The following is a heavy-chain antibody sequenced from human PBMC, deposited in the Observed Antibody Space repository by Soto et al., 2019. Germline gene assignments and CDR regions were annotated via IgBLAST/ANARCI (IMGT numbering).Heavy chain of an antibody. J-gene: IGHJ4*02. CDR1: GFTFSDYG. V-gene: IGHV3-30*18. Sequence: QVQLVESGGGVAQPGRSLRLSCAVSGFTFSDYGMHWVRQAPGKGLEWVAVVSYDGSYKYYADSVKGRFTVSRDLSGNTLFLQMNSLRLEDTAVYVCAKEMYPRTVLDSSSPWGDYGGQGPLVAVSS. CDR3: AKEMYPRTVLDSSSPWGDY. D-gene: IGHD6-6*01. CDR2: VSYDGSYK.